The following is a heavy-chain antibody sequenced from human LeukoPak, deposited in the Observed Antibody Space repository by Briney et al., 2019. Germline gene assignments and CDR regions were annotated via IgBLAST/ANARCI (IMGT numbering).Heavy chain of an antibody. CDR1: GFTFTTYW. Sequence: GGSLRLSCAASGFTFTTYWVSWVRQAPGKGLEGVAVISYDGSNKYYADSVKGRFTISRDNSKNTLYLQMNSLRAEDTAVYYCAKQRGPSPPGYFQHWGQGTLVTVSS. D-gene: IGHD3-16*01. CDR2: ISYDGSNK. J-gene: IGHJ1*01. V-gene: IGHV3-30*18. CDR3: AKQRGPSPPGYFQH.